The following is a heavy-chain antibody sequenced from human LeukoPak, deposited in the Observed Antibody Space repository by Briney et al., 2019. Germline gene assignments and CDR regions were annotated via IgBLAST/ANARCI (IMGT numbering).Heavy chain of an antibody. CDR1: GFTFSRHG. CDR3: AGFPTPGHHAFDI. V-gene: IGHV3-30*03. J-gene: IGHJ3*02. D-gene: IGHD1-14*01. CDR2: ISNDGSRK. Sequence: PGRSLRLSCAPSGFTFSRHGMHWVRQAPGKGLEWVAIISNDGSRKYYAHSVEGRFTISRDNSKNSLYLQMNSLRAEDTAVYYCAGFPTPGHHAFDIWGQGTMVTVSS.